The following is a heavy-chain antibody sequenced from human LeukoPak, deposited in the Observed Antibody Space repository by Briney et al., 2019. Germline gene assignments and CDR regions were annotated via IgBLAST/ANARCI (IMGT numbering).Heavy chain of an antibody. V-gene: IGHV1-18*01. CDR3: ARERSRYSSGWYPDY. D-gene: IGHD6-19*01. Sequence: GASVKVSCKASGYTFTSYGISWVRQAPGQGLEWMGWISAYNGNTNYAQKLQGRVTMTTDTSTSTAYMELRSLRSDDTAVYYCARERSRYSSGWYPDYWGQGTLVTVSS. CDR2: ISAYNGNT. CDR1: GYTFTSYG. J-gene: IGHJ4*02.